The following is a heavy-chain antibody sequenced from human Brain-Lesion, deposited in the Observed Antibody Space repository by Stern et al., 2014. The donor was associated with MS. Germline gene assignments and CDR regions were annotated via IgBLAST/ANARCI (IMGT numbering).Heavy chain of an antibody. CDR2: MYSRGGT. D-gene: IGHD5-18*01. CDR3: ARKTDTAVGGDY. V-gene: IGHV3-53*01. J-gene: IGHJ4*02. Sequence: MQLVQSGGGLIQPGGSLRLSCAASGFSVSTNFMSWVRQAPGTGLEWVSLMYSRGGTNYADSVKGRFTISRDSSKNTLYLQMSDLRAEDTAVYYCARKTDTAVGGDYWGPGTLVTVSS. CDR1: GFSVSTNF.